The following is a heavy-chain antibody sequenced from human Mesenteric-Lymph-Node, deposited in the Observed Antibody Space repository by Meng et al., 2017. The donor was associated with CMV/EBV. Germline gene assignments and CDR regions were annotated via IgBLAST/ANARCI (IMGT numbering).Heavy chain of an antibody. D-gene: IGHD1-1*01. CDR2: LNPFGSGI. CDR1: GFTFSDYW. J-gene: IGHJ4*02. V-gene: IGHV3-74*01. Sequence: GGSLRLSCAASGFTFSDYWMHWVRQVPGKGLVWVSRLNPFGSGISYADSVKGRFIISRDNAGNTLYLQMNGLGADDTAIYYCARYRSTTESGVGLDSWGQGTLVTVSS. CDR3: ARYRSTTESGVGLDS.